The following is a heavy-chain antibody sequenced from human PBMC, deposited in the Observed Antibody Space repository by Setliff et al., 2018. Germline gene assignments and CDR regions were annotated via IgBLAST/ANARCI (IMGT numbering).Heavy chain of an antibody. D-gene: IGHD3-10*01. J-gene: IGHJ4*02. CDR2: INHDGIEK. CDR3: ARDDSGSHSY. V-gene: IGHV3-7*03. CDR1: GFSFRDSW. Sequence: GGSLRLSCAASGFSFRDSWMSWVRQAPGKGLEWVANINHDGIEKYYVDSVKGRFTISRDNAKNSLDLQMDSLRAEDTAVYYCARDDSGSHSYWGQGTLVTVSS.